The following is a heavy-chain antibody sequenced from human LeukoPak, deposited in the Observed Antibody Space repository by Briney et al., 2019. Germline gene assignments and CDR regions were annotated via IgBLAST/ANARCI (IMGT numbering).Heavy chain of an antibody. CDR1: GYTFTSYG. Sequence: GASVKVSCKASGYTFTSYGISWVRQAPGQGLEWMGGIIPIFGTANYAQKFQGRVTITADKSTSTAYMELSSLRSEDTAVYYCARYRAVRGNWFDPWGQGTLVTVSS. CDR3: ARYRAVRGNWFDP. CDR2: IIPIFGTA. J-gene: IGHJ5*02. D-gene: IGHD3-10*01. V-gene: IGHV1-69*06.